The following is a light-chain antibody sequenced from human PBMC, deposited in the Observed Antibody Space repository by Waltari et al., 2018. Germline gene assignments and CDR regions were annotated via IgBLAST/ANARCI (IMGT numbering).Light chain of an antibody. CDR3: QQYNNWPET. J-gene: IGKJ1*01. CDR1: QSIGSN. V-gene: IGKV3-15*01. CDR2: GAS. Sequence: DIVMTQSPATLSVSPGERATLSCRASQSIGSNLAWYQHKPGQAPWFLIYGASTRATGIPARFSGSGSGTEFTLTISSLQSADFAVYYCQQYNNWPETFGQGTKVEIK.